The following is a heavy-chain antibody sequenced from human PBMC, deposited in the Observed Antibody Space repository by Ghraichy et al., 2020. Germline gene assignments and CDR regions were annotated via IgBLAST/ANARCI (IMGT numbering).Heavy chain of an antibody. CDR2: INREGNEQ. Sequence: GGSLRLSCVASGFIFSSNWMTWVCQAPGKGLEFVANINREGNEQYYVDSVKGRFTISRDNAKSSLYLQMNSLRAEDAAVYYCARDVWQQLIAWGQGTLVTVSS. D-gene: IGHD3-22*01. V-gene: IGHV3-7*03. J-gene: IGHJ5*01. CDR1: GFIFSSNW. CDR3: ARDVWQQLIA.